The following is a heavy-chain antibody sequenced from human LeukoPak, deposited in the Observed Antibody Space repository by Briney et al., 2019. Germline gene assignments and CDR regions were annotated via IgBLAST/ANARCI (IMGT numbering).Heavy chain of an antibody. CDR2: IYYSGST. J-gene: IGHJ4*02. CDR1: GGSISSYY. V-gene: IGHV4-59*01. D-gene: IGHD3-22*01. Sequence: SETLSLTCTVSGGSISSYYWSWIRQPPGKGLEWIGYIYYSGSTNYNPSLKSRVTISVDTSKNQFSLKLSSVTAADTAVYYCARDEGRRGYFNFDYWGQGTLVTVSS. CDR3: ARDEGRRGYFNFDY.